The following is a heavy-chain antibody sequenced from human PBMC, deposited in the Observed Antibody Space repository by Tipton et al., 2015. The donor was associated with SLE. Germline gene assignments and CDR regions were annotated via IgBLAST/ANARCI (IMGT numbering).Heavy chain of an antibody. J-gene: IGHJ6*02. CDR1: GGSISNGGYS. Sequence: TLSLTCAVSGGSISNGGYSWSWIRQPPGKGLEWIGYIYTSGSTNYNPSLKSRVTISVDTSKNQFSLKLSSVTAADTAVYYCARGEGDFWSDPYYYGMDVWGQGTTVTVSS. V-gene: IGHV4-30-2*01. CDR3: ARGEGDFWSDPYYYGMDV. D-gene: IGHD3-3*01. CDR2: IYTSGST.